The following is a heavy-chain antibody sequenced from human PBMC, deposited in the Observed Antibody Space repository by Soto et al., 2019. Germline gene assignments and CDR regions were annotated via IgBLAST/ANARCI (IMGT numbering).Heavy chain of an antibody. CDR3: ARDGRYSGSYGGYYFDY. D-gene: IGHD1-26*01. CDR2: ISANTGNT. CDR1: GYTFTSYG. V-gene: IGHV1-18*01. Sequence: SXXVSCKASGYTFTSYGISWVRQAPGQGLEWMGWISANTGNTNFAQKLQGRVTMTTDTSTSTAYMELRSLRSDDTAVYYCARDGRYSGSYGGYYFDYWGQGTLVTVSS. J-gene: IGHJ4*02.